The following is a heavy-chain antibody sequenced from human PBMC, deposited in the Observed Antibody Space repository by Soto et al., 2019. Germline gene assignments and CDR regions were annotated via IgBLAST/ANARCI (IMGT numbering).Heavy chain of an antibody. V-gene: IGHV4-34*01. D-gene: IGHD7-27*01. Sequence: SETLSLTCAVYGGSFSGYYWSWIRQPPGKGLEWIGEINHSGSTNYNPSLKSRVTISIDTSKNQFSLKLSSVTAADTAVYYCAGAPNWAYFDLWGLGTLVTVSS. CDR1: GGSFSGYY. CDR3: AGAPNWAYFDL. J-gene: IGHJ4*02. CDR2: INHSGST.